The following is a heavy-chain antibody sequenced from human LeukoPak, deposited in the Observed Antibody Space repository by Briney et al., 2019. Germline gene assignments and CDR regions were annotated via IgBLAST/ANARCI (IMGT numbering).Heavy chain of an antibody. CDR3: AREGIGNYDILTGYYPPDY. V-gene: IGHV1-2*02. D-gene: IGHD3-9*01. CDR1: GYTSTGYY. Sequence: ASVKVSCKASGYTSTGYYMHWVRQAPGQGLEWMGWINPNSGGTNYAQKFQGRVTMTRDTSISTAYMELSRLRSDDTAVYYCAREGIGNYDILTGYYPPDYWGQGTLVTVSS. CDR2: INPNSGGT. J-gene: IGHJ4*02.